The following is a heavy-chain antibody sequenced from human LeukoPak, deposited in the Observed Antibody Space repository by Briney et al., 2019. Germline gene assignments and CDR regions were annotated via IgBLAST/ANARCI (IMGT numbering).Heavy chain of an antibody. CDR2: IWYDGSNK. D-gene: IGHD2/OR15-2a*01. J-gene: IGHJ4*02. V-gene: IGHV3-33*08. CDR3: AREGPRGNSQFDY. Sequence: GGSLRLSCAASGFTFSSHGMHWVRQAPGKGLEWVALIWYDGSNKYYADSVKGRLTISRDNSKNTLYPQMNSLRAEDTAVYYCAREGPRGNSQFDYWGQGTLVTVSS. CDR1: GFTFSSHG.